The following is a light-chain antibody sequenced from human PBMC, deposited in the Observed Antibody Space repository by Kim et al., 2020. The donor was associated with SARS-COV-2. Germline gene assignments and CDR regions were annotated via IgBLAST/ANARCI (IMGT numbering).Light chain of an antibody. J-gene: IGKJ4*01. Sequence: EIVLTQFPATLSLSPGERATLSCRASQGIRTYLSWYQQKSGQAPRLLIYDASNRATGIPPRFSGSGSGTDFTLTISTLEPEDFAVYYCHQRGDWPLTFGGGTKVDIK. CDR2: DAS. CDR1: QGIRTY. V-gene: IGKV3-11*01. CDR3: HQRGDWPLT.